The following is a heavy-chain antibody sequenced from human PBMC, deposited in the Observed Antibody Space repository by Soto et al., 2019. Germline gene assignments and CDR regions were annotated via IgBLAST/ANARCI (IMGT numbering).Heavy chain of an antibody. CDR1: GYSFTSYW. CDR3: ARXXAGYCSSXXXXXGXYXXXXXG. J-gene: IGHJ6*03. V-gene: IGHV5-51*01. D-gene: IGHD2-2*03. CDR2: IYPGDSDT. Sequence: SLKISCKGSGYSFTSYWIGWVRQMPGKGLEWMGIIYPGDSDTRYSPSFQGQVTISADKSISTAYLQWSSLKASDTAMYYSARXXAGYCSSXXXXXGXYXXXXXGWGKGTTVTLSS.